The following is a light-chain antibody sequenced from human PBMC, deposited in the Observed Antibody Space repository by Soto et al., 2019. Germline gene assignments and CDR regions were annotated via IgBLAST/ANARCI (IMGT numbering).Light chain of an antibody. CDR2: GAS. CDR3: QHYGNSLWT. V-gene: IGKV3-20*01. Sequence: EIVLTQSPGTLSLSPGERATLSCRASQNISSNYLVWYQQKRGQAPRLLICGASSRATGIPDRFSGSGSGTDFTLTISRLEPEDFAVYYCQHYGNSLWTFGQGTKVEIK. CDR1: QNISSNY. J-gene: IGKJ1*01.